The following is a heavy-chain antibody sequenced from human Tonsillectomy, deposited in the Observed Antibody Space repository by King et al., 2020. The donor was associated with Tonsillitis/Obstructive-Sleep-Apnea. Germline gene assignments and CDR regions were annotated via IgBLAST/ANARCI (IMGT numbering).Heavy chain of an antibody. Sequence: QVQLQESGPGLVKPSETLSLTCTVSGGSISSYYRSWIRQPPGKGLEWIGYIYYSGSTNYNPSLNSRVTISVDTSKNQFSLKLSSVTAADTAVYYCARDKRGQDYYYYYMDVWGKGTTVTVSS. CDR3: ARDKRGQDYYYYYMDV. J-gene: IGHJ6*03. V-gene: IGHV4-59*01. CDR1: GGSISSYY. D-gene: IGHD3-10*01. CDR2: IYYSGST.